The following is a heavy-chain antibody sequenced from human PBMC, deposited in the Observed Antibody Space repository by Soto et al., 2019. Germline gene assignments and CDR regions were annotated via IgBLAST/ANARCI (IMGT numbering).Heavy chain of an antibody. Sequence: QVQLVESGGGVVQPGRSLRLSCAASGFTFSSNGMHWVRQAPGKGLEWVAVMSNDGSHTFYEDSAKGRLTISRDNSKNTLYLQMNSLRAEDSGIYYCTKGCSSSSNCYIIDYWGQGALVTVSS. J-gene: IGHJ4*02. CDR2: MSNDGSHT. CDR1: GFTFSSNG. CDR3: TKGCSSSSNCYIIDY. V-gene: IGHV3-30*18. D-gene: IGHD2-15*01.